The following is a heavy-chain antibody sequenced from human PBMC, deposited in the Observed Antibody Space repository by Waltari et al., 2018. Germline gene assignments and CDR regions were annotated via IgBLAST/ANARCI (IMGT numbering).Heavy chain of an antibody. D-gene: IGHD2-2*01. CDR1: GGTFSSYA. Sequence: QVQLVQSGAEVKKPGSSVKVSCKASGGTFSSYAISWVRQAPGQGLEWMGGNIPIFGTANYAQKFQGRVTITTDESTSTAYMELSSLRSEDTAVYYCATGVIVVVPAATNWFDPWGQGTLVTVSS. J-gene: IGHJ5*02. V-gene: IGHV1-69*05. CDR3: ATGVIVVVPAATNWFDP. CDR2: NIPIFGTA.